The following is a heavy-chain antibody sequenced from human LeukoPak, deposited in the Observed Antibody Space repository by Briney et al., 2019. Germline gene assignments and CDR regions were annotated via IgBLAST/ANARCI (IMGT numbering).Heavy chain of an antibody. J-gene: IGHJ4*02. D-gene: IGHD6-19*01. CDR3: ARPYSSGWQPFDY. CDR2: INHTGST. Sequence: SETLSLTCAVYGESFTTFYWGWIRQTPGKGLEWIGEINHTGSTNYNPSLKSRVTISIDTSKNQFSLKLNSVTAADTAVYYCARPYSSGWQPFDYWGQGTLVTVSS. CDR1: GESFTTFY. V-gene: IGHV4-34*01.